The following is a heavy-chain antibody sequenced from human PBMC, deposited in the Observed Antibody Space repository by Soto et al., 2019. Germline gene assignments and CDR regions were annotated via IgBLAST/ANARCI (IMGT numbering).Heavy chain of an antibody. CDR1: GGSISGHY. CDR3: ARAGGNFDP. V-gene: IGHV4-59*11. CDR2: IFYSGGT. J-gene: IGHJ5*02. Sequence: PLETLSLTCTVSGGSISGHYWGWIRQPPGKAPEWIGQIFYSGGTSYNPSLGGRVTMSVDTSKNQFSLKLSSMTAADTAVYYCARAGGNFDPWGQGTLVTVSS.